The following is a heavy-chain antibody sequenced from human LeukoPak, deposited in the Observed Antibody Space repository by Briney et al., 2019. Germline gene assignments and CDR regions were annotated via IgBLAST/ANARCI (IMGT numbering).Heavy chain of an antibody. CDR1: GFTFSSYA. D-gene: IGHD2-2*01. Sequence: GGSLRLSCAASGFTFSSYAMHWVRQAPGKGLEWVAVISYDGSNKYYADSVKGRFTISRDNSKNTLYLQMNSLRAEDTAIYYCAKERYQVFDYWGQGTLVTVSS. CDR3: AKERYQVFDY. CDR2: ISYDGSNK. V-gene: IGHV3-30-3*02. J-gene: IGHJ4*02.